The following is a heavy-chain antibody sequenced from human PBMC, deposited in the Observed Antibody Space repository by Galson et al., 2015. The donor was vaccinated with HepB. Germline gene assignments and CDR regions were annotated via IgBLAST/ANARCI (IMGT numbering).Heavy chain of an antibody. CDR2: ISWNNDYI. CDR3: ARDKAQALRYNGYDWDLDK. Sequence: SLRLSCAASGFSFGDYAMHWVRQAPGKGLEWVSGISWNNDYIGHADSVKGRFTISRDNGKNSLFLQMNSLRVEDTALYYCARDKAQALRYNGYDWDLDKWGQGTLVTVSS. V-gene: IGHV3-9*01. CDR1: GFSFGDYA. D-gene: IGHD5-12*01. J-gene: IGHJ4*02.